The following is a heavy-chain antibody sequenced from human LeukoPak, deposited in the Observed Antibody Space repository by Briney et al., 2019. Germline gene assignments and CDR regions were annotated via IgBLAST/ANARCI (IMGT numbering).Heavy chain of an antibody. D-gene: IGHD6-13*01. Sequence: SETLSLPCAVYGGPFSVYYWSWIRQPPGKGLEWIGEINHSGSTNDNPSLKSRVTISVDTSTNQFSLKLSSVTAADTAVYYCARRYSSSWYGGQNWFGPWGQGTLVTVSS. J-gene: IGHJ5*02. CDR3: ARRYSSSWYGGQNWFGP. CDR2: INHSGST. V-gene: IGHV4-34*01. CDR1: GGPFSVYY.